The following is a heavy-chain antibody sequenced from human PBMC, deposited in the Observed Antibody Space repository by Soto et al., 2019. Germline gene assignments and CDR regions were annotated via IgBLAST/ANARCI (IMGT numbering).Heavy chain of an antibody. V-gene: IGHV1-24*01. Sequence: GASVKVSCKVSGYTLAELSMHWVRQAPGKGLEWMGGFDPEDGETIYAQKFQGRVTMTEDTSTDTAYMGLSSLRSEDTAVYYCVRLTGTSARRGYYYGMDVWGQGTTVTVSS. CDR1: GYTLAELS. D-gene: IGHD1-7*01. J-gene: IGHJ6*02. CDR3: VRLTGTSARRGYYYGMDV. CDR2: FDPEDGET.